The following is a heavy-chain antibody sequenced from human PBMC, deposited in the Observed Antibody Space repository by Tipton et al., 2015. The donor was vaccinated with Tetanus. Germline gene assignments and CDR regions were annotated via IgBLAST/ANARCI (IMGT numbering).Heavy chain of an antibody. D-gene: IGHD5-24*01. CDR2: IYHSGST. V-gene: IGHV4-59*01. CDR3: ARGDGSTLHY. Sequence: TLSLTCTVSGGSITPYYWSWIRQSSGKGLEWIGYIYHSGSTNYNPSLKSRVTISVDTSKNQFSLNLSSVTAADTAVYYCARGDGSTLHYWGQGTLVTVSS. CDR1: GGSITPYY. J-gene: IGHJ4*02.